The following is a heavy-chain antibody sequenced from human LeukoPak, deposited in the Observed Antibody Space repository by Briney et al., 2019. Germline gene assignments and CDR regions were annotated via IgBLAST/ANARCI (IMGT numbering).Heavy chain of an antibody. V-gene: IGHV4-4*02. D-gene: IGHD1-26*01. Sequence: PSETLSLTCAVSGGSISSTNWWNWVRQPPGKGLEWIGEIYDTGSTYYNPSLKSRVTISVDTSKNQFSLKLSSVTAADTAVYYCASRRSGSSPFDIWGQGTMVTVSS. J-gene: IGHJ3*02. CDR3: ASRRSGSSPFDI. CDR1: GGSISSTNW. CDR2: IYDTGST.